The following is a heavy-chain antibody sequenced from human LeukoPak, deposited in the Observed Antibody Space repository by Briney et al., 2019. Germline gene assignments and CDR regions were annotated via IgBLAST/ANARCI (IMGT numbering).Heavy chain of an antibody. V-gene: IGHV3-23*01. D-gene: IGHD6-13*01. J-gene: IGHJ4*02. CDR3: ARHGSWSFDY. Sequence: GGSLRLSCAASGFTFSSHAMSWVRQAPGKGLEWVSAITSGSGSNVYYTDSLKGRFTISRDNSKNTLFLQMNSLRAEDTAVYYCARHGSWSFDYWGQGTLVTVSA. CDR1: GFTFSSHA. CDR2: ITSGSGSNV.